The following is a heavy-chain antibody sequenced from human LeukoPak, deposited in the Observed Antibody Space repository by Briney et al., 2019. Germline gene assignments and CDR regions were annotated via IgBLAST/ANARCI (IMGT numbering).Heavy chain of an antibody. Sequence: PGRSLRLSCAASGFIFDNYAMHWVRQAPGKGPEWVSGISWNSGGIGYADSVKGRFTISRDNAKNSLYLQMNSLRAEDTAVYYCARSGVEMATSSFDYWGQGTLVTVSS. D-gene: IGHD5-12*01. J-gene: IGHJ4*02. V-gene: IGHV3-9*01. CDR1: GFIFDNYA. CDR2: ISWNSGGI. CDR3: ARSGVEMATSSFDY.